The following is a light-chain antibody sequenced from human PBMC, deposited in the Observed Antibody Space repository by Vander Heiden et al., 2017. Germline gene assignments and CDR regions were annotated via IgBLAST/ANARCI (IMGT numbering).Light chain of an antibody. J-gene: IGLJ2*01. Sequence: SYQLTQPPSVSVSPGKTRAFTCAGVKLGDKHACWYQQTPGQSPVLVIYQDNKRPSGIPERFSGSNSGNTATLTISGTQAMDEADYYWQAWDSSTVVFGGGTKLTVL. CDR1: KLGDKH. CDR2: QDN. CDR3: QAWDSSTVV. V-gene: IGLV3-1*01.